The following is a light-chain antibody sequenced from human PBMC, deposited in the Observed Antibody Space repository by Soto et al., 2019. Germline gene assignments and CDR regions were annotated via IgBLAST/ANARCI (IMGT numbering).Light chain of an antibody. Sequence: DIQRTQCASTLAASVGDRVTSTCRGSRPIKSWLAWYQQKPGKAPRLLIYEASSLESGVPSRFGGSGSATEFTLIISGLQPDDFATYYCQQYDSYSWTFGQGTKVDIK. CDR2: EAS. J-gene: IGKJ1*01. CDR1: RPIKSW. CDR3: QQYDSYSWT. V-gene: IGKV1-5*03.